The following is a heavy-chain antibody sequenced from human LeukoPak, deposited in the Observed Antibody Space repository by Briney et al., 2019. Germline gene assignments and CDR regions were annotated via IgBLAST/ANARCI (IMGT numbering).Heavy chain of an antibody. CDR2: IIPIFGTA. CDR1: GGTFSSYA. J-gene: IGHJ4*02. Sequence: SVKVSCKASGGTFSSYAISWVRQAPGQGLEWMGGIIPIFGTANYAQKFQGRVTITADKSTSTAYMELSSLRSEDTAVYYCAKDPSSVLWFGELLSGGFDYWGQGTLVTVSS. D-gene: IGHD3-10*01. V-gene: IGHV1-69*06. CDR3: AKDPSSVLWFGELLSGGFDY.